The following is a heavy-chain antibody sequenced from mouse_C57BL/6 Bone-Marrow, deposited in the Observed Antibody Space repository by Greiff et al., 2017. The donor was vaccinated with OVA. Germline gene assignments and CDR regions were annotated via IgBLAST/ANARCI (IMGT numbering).Heavy chain of an antibody. CDR2: IYPRSGNT. J-gene: IGHJ2*01. V-gene: IGHV1-81*01. D-gene: IGHD4-1*01. CDR3: AEGGTLWHFDY. CDR1: GYTFTSYG. Sequence: QVKLKESGAELARPGASVKLSCKASGYTFTSYGISWVKQRTGQGLEWIGEIYPRSGNTYYNEKFKGKAKLTADKSSSTAYMELSSLTSEYSAVYFCAEGGTLWHFDYWGQGATLTVSS.